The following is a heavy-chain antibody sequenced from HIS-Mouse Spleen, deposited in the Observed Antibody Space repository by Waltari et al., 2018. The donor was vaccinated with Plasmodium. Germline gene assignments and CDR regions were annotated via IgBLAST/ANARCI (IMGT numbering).Heavy chain of an antibody. CDR1: GYPFPGHY. Sequence: QVQLVQSGAEVKKPGASVKVSCKASGYPFPGHYLPWVLPAPGQGLEWMGWINPNSGGTNYAQKFQGRVTMTRDTSISTAYMELSRLRSDDTAVYYCARVLGYKAAAGTFVEYFQHWGQGTLVTVSS. CDR3: ARVLGYKAAAGTFVEYFQH. V-gene: IGHV1-2*02. CDR2: INPNSGGT. J-gene: IGHJ1*01. D-gene: IGHD6-13*01.